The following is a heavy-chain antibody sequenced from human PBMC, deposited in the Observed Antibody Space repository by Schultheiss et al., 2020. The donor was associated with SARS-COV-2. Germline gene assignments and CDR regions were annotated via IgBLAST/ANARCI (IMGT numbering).Heavy chain of an antibody. D-gene: IGHD3-3*01. CDR1: GASINSRDYF. Sequence: SETLSLTFSASGASINSRDYFWDWIRQPPGKGLEWIGSISETGRTYYNPSLKSRVRMSVEPPQNQFSLNVRSVTAADTAVYYCARLRWGFRSAPSNSYYIDKWGQGVLVTVSS. CDR3: ARLRWGFRSAPSNSYYIDK. CDR2: ISETGRT. V-gene: IGHV4-39*01. J-gene: IGHJ4*02.